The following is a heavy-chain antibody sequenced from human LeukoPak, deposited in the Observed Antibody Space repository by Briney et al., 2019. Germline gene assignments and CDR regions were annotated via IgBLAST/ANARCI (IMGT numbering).Heavy chain of an antibody. Sequence: GRSLRLSCAASGFTFSSYAMHWVRQAPGKGLEWVAVISYDGSNKYYADSVKGRFTISRDNSKNTLYLQMNSLRAEDTAVYYCARDGPYYDFWSGYHRGYFDYWGQGTLVTVSS. V-gene: IGHV3-30-3*01. J-gene: IGHJ4*02. CDR3: ARDGPYYDFWSGYHRGYFDY. D-gene: IGHD3-3*01. CDR2: ISYDGSNK. CDR1: GFTFSSYA.